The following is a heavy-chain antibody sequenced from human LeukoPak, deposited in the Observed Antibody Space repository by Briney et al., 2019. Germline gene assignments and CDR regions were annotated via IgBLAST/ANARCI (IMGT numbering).Heavy chain of an antibody. CDR2: IYYSGST. CDR3: ARHVKELRLYDY. Sequence: SETLSLTCTVSGGSISSSSYYWGWIRQPPGKGLEWIGSIYYSGSTYYNPSLKSRVTISVDTSKNQFSLKLSSVTAGDTAVDYCARHVKELRLYDYWGQGTLVTVS. D-gene: IGHD4-23*01. J-gene: IGHJ4*02. V-gene: IGHV4-39*01. CDR1: GGSISSSSYY.